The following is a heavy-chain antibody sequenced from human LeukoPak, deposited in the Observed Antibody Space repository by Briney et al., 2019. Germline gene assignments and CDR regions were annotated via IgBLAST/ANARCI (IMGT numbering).Heavy chain of an antibody. V-gene: IGHV4-59*01. CDR1: GGSISSYY. CDR3: ARGVASSSWYYYYYMDV. J-gene: IGHJ6*03. Sequence: SETLSLTCTVSGGSISSYYWSWIRQPPGKGLEWIGYIYYSGSTNYNPSLKSRVTISVDTSKNQFSLKLSSVTAADTAVYYCARGVASSSWYYYYYMDVWGKGTTVTISS. CDR2: IYYSGST. D-gene: IGHD6-13*01.